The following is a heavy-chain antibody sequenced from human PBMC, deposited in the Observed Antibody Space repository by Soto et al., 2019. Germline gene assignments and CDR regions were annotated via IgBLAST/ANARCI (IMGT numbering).Heavy chain of an antibody. CDR3: ARDHGSGSYYKAGWFDP. CDR2: IYYSGST. V-gene: IGHV4-39*07. D-gene: IGHD3-10*01. J-gene: IGHJ5*02. Sequence: SETLSLTCTVSGGSISSSSDYWGWIRQPPGKELEWIGSIYYSGSTYYNPSLKSRVTISVDTSKNQFSLKLSSVTAADTAVYYCARDHGSGSYYKAGWFDPWGQGTLVTVSS. CDR1: GGSISSSSDY.